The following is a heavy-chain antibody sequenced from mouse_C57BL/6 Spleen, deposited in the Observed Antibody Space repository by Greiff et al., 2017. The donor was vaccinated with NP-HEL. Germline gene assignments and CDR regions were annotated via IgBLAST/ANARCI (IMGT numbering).Heavy chain of an antibody. CDR1: GYTFTSYD. CDR3: ARPYYYGSSYPFAY. J-gene: IGHJ3*01. Sequence: QVQLKQSGPELVKPGASVKLSCKASGYTFTSYDINWVKQRPGQGLEWIGWIYPRDGSTKYNEKFKGKATLTVDTSSSTAYMELHSLTSEDSAVYFCARPYYYGSSYPFAYWGQGTLVTVSA. D-gene: IGHD1-1*01. V-gene: IGHV1-85*01. CDR2: IYPRDGST.